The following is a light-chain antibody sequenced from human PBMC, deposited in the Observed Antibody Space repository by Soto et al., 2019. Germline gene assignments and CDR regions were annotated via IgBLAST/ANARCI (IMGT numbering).Light chain of an antibody. CDR3: SSYGGRHNYV. Sequence: QSVLTQPPSAAGSPGQSVTISCTGTSTDVGGYNYVSWYQQYPGKAPKLMIYEVSKRPSGVPDRFSGSKSGNTASLTVSGLQAEDEADYYCSSYGGRHNYVFGTGTQLTVL. V-gene: IGLV2-8*01. CDR2: EVS. J-gene: IGLJ1*01. CDR1: STDVGGYNY.